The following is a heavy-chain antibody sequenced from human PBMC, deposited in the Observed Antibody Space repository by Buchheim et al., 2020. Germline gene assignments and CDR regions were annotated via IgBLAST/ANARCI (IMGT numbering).Heavy chain of an antibody. CDR3: ARVAVTIFGVVIRPFDP. CDR1: GGSFSGYY. V-gene: IGHV4-34*01. D-gene: IGHD3-3*01. J-gene: IGHJ5*02. CDR2: INHSGST. Sequence: QVQLQQWGAGLLKPSETLSLTCAVYGGSFSGYYWSWIRQPPGKGLEWIGEINHSGSTNYNPSLKSRVTISVDTSKNPFSLKLSSVTAADTAVYYCARVAVTIFGVVIRPFDPWGRGTL.